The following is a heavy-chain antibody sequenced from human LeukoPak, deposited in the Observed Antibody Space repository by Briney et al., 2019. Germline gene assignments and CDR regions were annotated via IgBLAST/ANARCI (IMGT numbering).Heavy chain of an antibody. Sequence: GGSLRLSCAASGFTVSSNYMSWVRQAPGKGLEWVSVIYSGGSTYYADSVKGRFTISRGNSKNTLYLQMNSLRAEDTAVYYCARDNHDILTGDVYFDYWGQGTLVTVSS. V-gene: IGHV3-66*01. D-gene: IGHD3-9*01. CDR2: IYSGGST. J-gene: IGHJ4*02. CDR3: ARDNHDILTGDVYFDY. CDR1: GFTVSSNY.